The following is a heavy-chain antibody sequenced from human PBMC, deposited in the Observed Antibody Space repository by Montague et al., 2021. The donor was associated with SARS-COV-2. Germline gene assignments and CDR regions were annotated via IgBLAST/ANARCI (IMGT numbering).Heavy chain of an antibody. CDR3: AHRPTCDCADFYPH. CDR2: VFWDDDQ. CDR1: GFSLTTNGVG. Sequence: PALVKPTQTLTLTCSFSGFSLTTNGVGVAWIRQRPGKALEWLALVFWDDDQRYSPSLNKRLTITKDTSKNQVVLTMSNMDPVDTATYFCAHRPTCDCADFYPHWGPGTLVTVAS. J-gene: IGHJ1*01. V-gene: IGHV2-5*02. D-gene: IGHD2-21*02.